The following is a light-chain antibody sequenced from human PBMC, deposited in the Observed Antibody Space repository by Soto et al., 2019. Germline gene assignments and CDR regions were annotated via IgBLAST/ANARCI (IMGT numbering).Light chain of an antibody. CDR3: QQYDSYPWT. V-gene: IGKV1-5*01. CDR1: QSISSY. CDR2: AAS. Sequence: DIHMTQSPSTLSASVGDIVTITCRASQSISSYLNWYQQKPGKAPKLLIYAASSLQTGVPSKFSGSGSGTEFTLTISSLQPDDFATYYCQQYDSYPWTFGQGTKVDIK. J-gene: IGKJ1*01.